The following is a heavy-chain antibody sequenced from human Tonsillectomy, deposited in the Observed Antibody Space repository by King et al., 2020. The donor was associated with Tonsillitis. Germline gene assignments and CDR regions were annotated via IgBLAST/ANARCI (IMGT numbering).Heavy chain of an antibody. J-gene: IGHJ3*02. CDR2: IWYDGSSQ. CDR1: GFTFSTYA. CDR3: ARDWPDGYNSVGAFDI. Sequence: QVQLAESGGGLVQPGRSLRLSCAASGFTFSTYAIHWVRQAPGKGLEWVAFIWYDGSSQYYADSVKGRFTISRDNSKNTLYLQMNSLRSEDTAVYYCARDWPDGYNSVGAFDIWGQGTMVTVSS. D-gene: IGHD5-24*01. V-gene: IGHV3-33*08.